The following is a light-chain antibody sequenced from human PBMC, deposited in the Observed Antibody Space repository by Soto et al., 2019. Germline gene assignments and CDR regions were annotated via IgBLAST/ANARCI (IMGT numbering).Light chain of an antibody. J-gene: IGKJ2*01. CDR2: WAS. Sequence: DIVMTQSPDSLAVSLGERATINCKSSQSVLYSSNNKNYLAWYQQRPGQPPNLLIYWASTRESGVPDRFSGSGSGTDFTLTISSLQAEDVAVYYCQQYYSIPPTFGQGTKLEIK. V-gene: IGKV4-1*01. CDR1: QSVLYSSNNKNY. CDR3: QQYYSIPPT.